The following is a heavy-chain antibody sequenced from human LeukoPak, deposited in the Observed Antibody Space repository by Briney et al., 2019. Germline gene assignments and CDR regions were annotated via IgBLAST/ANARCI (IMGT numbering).Heavy chain of an antibody. CDR1: GFTFRNYW. Sequence: PGGSLRLSCAASGFTFRNYWMSWVRQVPGKGLEWVVNINEGGNEKNYVDSVKGRFTASRDNAQNSLYLQMNSLRVEDTAVYYCATQQGFYDSSGYYLYYWGQGTLVTVSS. J-gene: IGHJ4*02. D-gene: IGHD3-22*01. CDR2: INEGGNEK. CDR3: ATQQGFYDSSGYYLYY. V-gene: IGHV3-7*03.